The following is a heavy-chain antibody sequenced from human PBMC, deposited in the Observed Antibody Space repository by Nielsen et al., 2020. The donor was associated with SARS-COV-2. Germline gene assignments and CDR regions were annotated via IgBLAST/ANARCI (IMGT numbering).Heavy chain of an antibody. CDR3: AKGRWELDY. Sequence: GGSLRLSCEASGFTASSNYMTWVRQAPGKGLEWVSVIYAGGSTYYAHSVKGRFTISRDNSKNTLYLQMNSLRAEDTAVYYCAKGRWELDYWGQGTLVTVSS. CDR2: IYAGGST. D-gene: IGHD1-26*01. J-gene: IGHJ4*02. CDR1: GFTASSNY. V-gene: IGHV3-53*01.